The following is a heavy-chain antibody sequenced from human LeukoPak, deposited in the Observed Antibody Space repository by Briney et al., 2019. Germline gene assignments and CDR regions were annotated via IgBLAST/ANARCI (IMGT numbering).Heavy chain of an antibody. D-gene: IGHD2-2*01. Sequence: GRSLRLSCAASGFTFSSYGMHWVRQAPGRGLEWVSSITGGSNYMYYRDSVKGRFTISRDNARNSLYLEMNSLRADDTAMYFCARSVVPAGAWFDPWGQGTLVIVS. CDR2: ITGGSNYM. CDR1: GFTFSSYG. CDR3: ARSVVPAGAWFDP. J-gene: IGHJ5*02. V-gene: IGHV3-21*01.